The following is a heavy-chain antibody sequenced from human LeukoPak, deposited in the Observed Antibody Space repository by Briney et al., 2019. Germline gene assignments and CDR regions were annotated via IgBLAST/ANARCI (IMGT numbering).Heavy chain of an antibody. V-gene: IGHV4-59*01. J-gene: IGHJ3*02. Sequence: PPETLSLTCTVSGGSISSYYWSWSRHPPGQRLDWIGYIYYSRSTNYNPSLKSRVAISVDTSKNQFCLKLSSVTAADTAVYYCARERITMVRGPRGAFDIWGQGTMVTVSS. CDR2: IYYSRST. CDR1: GGSISSYY. CDR3: ARERITMVRGPRGAFDI. D-gene: IGHD3-10*01.